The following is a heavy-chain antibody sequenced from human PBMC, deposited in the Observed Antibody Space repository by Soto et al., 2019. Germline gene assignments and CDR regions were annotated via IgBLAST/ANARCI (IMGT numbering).Heavy chain of an antibody. V-gene: IGHV4-31*03. D-gene: IGHD3-10*01. CDR3: ATTGGSDNWFDP. Sequence: PSETLSLTCTVSGGSISSGGYYWSWIRQHPGKGLEWIGYIYYSGSTYYNPSLKSRVTISVDTSKNQFSLKLSSVTAADTAVYYCATTGGSDNWFDPWGQGTLVTVSS. CDR2: IYYSGST. J-gene: IGHJ5*02. CDR1: GGSISSGGYY.